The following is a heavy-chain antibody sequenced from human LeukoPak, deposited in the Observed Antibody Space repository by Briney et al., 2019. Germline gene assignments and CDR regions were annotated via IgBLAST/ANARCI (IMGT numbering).Heavy chain of an antibody. D-gene: IGHD5-12*01. CDR2: IKQDGSEK. CDR3: ARSWQAGFDY. CDR1: GFSFSTYG. Sequence: GGSLRLSCAASGFSFSTYGMHWVRQAPGKGLEWVANIKQDGSEKYYVDSVKGRFTISRDNAKNSLYLQMNSLRAEDTAVYYCARSWQAGFDYWGQGTLVTVSS. V-gene: IGHV3-7*01. J-gene: IGHJ4*02.